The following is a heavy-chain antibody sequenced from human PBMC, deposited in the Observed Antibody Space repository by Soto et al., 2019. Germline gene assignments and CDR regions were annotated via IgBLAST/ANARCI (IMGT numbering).Heavy chain of an antibody. J-gene: IGHJ6*02. Sequence: YFLKDSCRDCGYVFTFLWMVCVSQKPGKGLEWMGTIYPGDSDTRYSPSFQGQVTISADKSISTAYLQWNSLKASDTAMYFCARNKGYCSSISCYGMDVWGQGAAVTSP. CDR3: ARNKGYCSSISCYGMDV. V-gene: IGHV5-51*01. D-gene: IGHD2-2*01. CDR2: IYPGDSDT. CDR1: GYVFTFLW.